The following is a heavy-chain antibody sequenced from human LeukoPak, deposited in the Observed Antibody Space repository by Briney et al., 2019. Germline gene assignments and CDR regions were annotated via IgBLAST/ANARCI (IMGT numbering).Heavy chain of an antibody. Sequence: GGSLRLSCAASGFTFSSYEMNWVRQAPGKGLEWVSYISSSGSTIYYADSVKGRFTISRDNAENSLHLQMNSLRVEDTAVYYCASQPAVVDLDCWGQGTLVTVSS. D-gene: IGHD5-18*01. CDR2: ISSSGSTI. CDR1: GFTFSSYE. V-gene: IGHV3-48*03. CDR3: ASQPAVVDLDC. J-gene: IGHJ4*02.